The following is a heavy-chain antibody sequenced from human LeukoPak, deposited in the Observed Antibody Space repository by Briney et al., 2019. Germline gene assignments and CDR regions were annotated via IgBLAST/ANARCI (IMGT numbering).Heavy chain of an antibody. J-gene: IGHJ4*02. CDR2: INSDGSST. CDR1: GFTFSSYW. CDR3: AREGCLMCVVVPAALDY. Sequence: GGSLRLSCAASGFTFSSYWIHWVRQAPGKGLVWVSRINSDGSSTSYADSVKGRFTISRDNAKNTLYLQMNSLRAEDTAVYYCAREGCLMCVVVPAALDYWGQRTLVTVSS. D-gene: IGHD2-2*01. V-gene: IGHV3-74*01.